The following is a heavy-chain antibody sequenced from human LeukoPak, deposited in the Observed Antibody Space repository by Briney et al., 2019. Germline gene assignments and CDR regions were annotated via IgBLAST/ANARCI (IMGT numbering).Heavy chain of an antibody. CDR2: ISSSSSYI. V-gene: IGHV3-21*01. CDR3: ARAPLGCSGGSCRPYYFDY. D-gene: IGHD2-15*01. Sequence: GGSLRLSCAASGFTFSSYSMNWVRQAPGKGLEWVSSISSSSSYIYYADSVKGRFTISRDNAKNSLYLQMNSLGAEDTAVYYCARAPLGCSGGSCRPYYFDYWGQGTLVTVSS. CDR1: GFTFSSYS. J-gene: IGHJ4*02.